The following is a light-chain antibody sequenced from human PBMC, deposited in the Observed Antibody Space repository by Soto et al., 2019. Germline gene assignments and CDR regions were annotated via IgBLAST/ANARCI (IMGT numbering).Light chain of an antibody. CDR2: DAY. J-gene: IGKJ5*01. CDR3: QQRHMWPIT. CDR1: QSFRSL. Sequence: VLTQSPVTLSLSPGERATLSCRASQSFRSLLAWSQQKPGQAPRLIIYDAYNRATGIPPRFSGSGSGTDFTLTISSLEPEDSAVYYCQQRHMWPITFGQGTRLDIK. V-gene: IGKV3-11*01.